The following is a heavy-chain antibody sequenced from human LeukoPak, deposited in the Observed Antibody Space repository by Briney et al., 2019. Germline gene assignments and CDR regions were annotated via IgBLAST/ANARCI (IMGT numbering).Heavy chain of an antibody. J-gene: IGHJ4*02. CDR3: ARDSPSVGDVDY. D-gene: IGHD1-26*01. CDR1: GFTFDDYA. CDR2: TSWDGGST. Sequence: PGGSLRLSCAASGFTFDDYAMHWVRQAPGKGLEGVSLTSWDGGSTYYADSVKGRFTISRDNAKNSLYLQMNSLRVEDTAVYYCARDSPSVGDVDYWGQGILVTVSS. V-gene: IGHV3-43D*03.